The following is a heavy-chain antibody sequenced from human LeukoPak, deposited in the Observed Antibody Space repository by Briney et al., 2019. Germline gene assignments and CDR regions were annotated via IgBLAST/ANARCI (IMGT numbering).Heavy chain of an antibody. CDR1: GYTFTGYY. CDR2: INPNSGGT. V-gene: IGHV1-2*02. Sequence: ASVKVSCKASGYTFTGYYMHWVRQAPGQGLEWMGWINPNSGGTNYAQKFQGRVTMTRDTSISTAYMELSRLRSDDTAMYYCAREGLRNNWFDPWGQGTLVTVSS. J-gene: IGHJ5*02. CDR3: AREGLRNNWFDP.